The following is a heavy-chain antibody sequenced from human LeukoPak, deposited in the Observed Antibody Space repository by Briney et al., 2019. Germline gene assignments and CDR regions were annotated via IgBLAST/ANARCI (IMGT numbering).Heavy chain of an antibody. V-gene: IGHV4-30-2*01. D-gene: IGHD3-10*01. CDR3: ARSGRGSGDGYFDY. CDR2: IYHSGST. J-gene: IGHJ4*02. Sequence: PSETLSLTCTVSGGSISSYSWSWIRQPPGKGLEWIGYIYHSGSTYYNPSLKSRVTISVDRSKNQFSLKLSSVTAADTAVYYCARSGRGSGDGYFDYWGQGTLVTVSS. CDR1: GGSISSYS.